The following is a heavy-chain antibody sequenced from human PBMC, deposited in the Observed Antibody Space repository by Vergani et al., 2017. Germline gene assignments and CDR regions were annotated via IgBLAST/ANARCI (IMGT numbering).Heavy chain of an antibody. D-gene: IGHD3-10*01. CDR3: ANGSGVDY. CDR1: GFTFSSYG. CDR2: ISYDGSNK. J-gene: IGHJ4*02. Sequence: QVQLVESGGGVVQPGRSLRLSCAASGFTFSSYGMHWVRQAPGKGLEWVAVISYDGSNKYYADSGKGRFTISRDNSKSTLYLQMNSLRAEDTAVYYCANGSGVDYWGQGTLVTVSS. V-gene: IGHV3-30*18.